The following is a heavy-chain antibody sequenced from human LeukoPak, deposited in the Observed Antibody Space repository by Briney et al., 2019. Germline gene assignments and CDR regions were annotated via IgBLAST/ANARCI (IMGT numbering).Heavy chain of an antibody. CDR2: MNPHSSNT. CDR3: ARPLLGLWFGELLNAFDI. J-gene: IGHJ3*02. D-gene: IGHD3-10*01. Sequence: ASVKVSCKASGYTFTSYDINWVRQATGQGLEWMGWMNPHSSNTGYAQKFQGRVTMTRSTSISTAYMELSSLRSEDTAVYYCARPLLGLWFGELLNAFDIWGQGTMVTVSS. V-gene: IGHV1-8*01. CDR1: GYTFTSYD.